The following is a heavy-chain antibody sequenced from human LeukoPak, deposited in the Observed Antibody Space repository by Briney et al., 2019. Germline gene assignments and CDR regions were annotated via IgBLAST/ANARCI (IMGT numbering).Heavy chain of an antibody. CDR3: ARSGYSYGLYYFDY. Sequence: ASVKVSCKASGYTFTSYGISWVRQAPGQGLEWMGWISAYNGNANYAQKLQGRVTMTTDTSTSTAYMELRSLRSDDTAVYYCARSGYSYGLYYFDYWGQGTLVTVSS. J-gene: IGHJ4*02. CDR1: GYTFTSYG. CDR2: ISAYNGNA. V-gene: IGHV1-18*01. D-gene: IGHD5-18*01.